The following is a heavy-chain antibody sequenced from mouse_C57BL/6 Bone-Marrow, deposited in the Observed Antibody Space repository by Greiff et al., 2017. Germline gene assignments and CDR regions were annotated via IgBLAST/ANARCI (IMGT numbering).Heavy chain of an antibody. CDR2: IYPGSGST. Sequence: QVQLQQPGAELVKPGASVKMSCKASGYTFTSYWITWVKQRPGQGLEWIGDIYPGSGSTNYNEKFKSKATLTVDTSSRTAYMQLSSLTSEDSAVYYCARRDLLRLVGDYWGQGTSVTVSS. CDR3: ARRDLLRLVGDY. D-gene: IGHD1-1*01. CDR1: GYTFTSYW. V-gene: IGHV1-55*01. J-gene: IGHJ4*01.